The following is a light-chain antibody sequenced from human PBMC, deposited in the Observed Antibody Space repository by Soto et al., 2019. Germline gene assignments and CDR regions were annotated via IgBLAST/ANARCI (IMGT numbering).Light chain of an antibody. Sequence: DIQMTQSPSTLSASIGDRVTITCRASQSIDSWLAWYQHKPGKAPKLLIFKASTLETGVPSRFSGSGSETEFTLTISSLQPDDSATYYCQQSYRTPRTFGHGTKVDIK. J-gene: IGKJ1*01. V-gene: IGKV1-5*03. CDR1: QSIDSW. CDR3: QQSYRTPRT. CDR2: KAS.